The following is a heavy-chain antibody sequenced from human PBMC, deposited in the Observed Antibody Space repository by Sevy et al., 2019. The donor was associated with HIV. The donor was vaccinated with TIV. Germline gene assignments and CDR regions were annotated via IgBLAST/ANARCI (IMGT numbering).Heavy chain of an antibody. CDR3: ARAPSVRSGDDSLNWFAP. Sequence: TESLSLTCTVSGGSISAYHWSWIRQPPGKGLERIGYIHYTGSTKYNPSLESRVTISVDTSKNQFSLKLSSVTAADTAVYYCARAPSVRSGDDSLNWFAPWGQGTLVTVSS. CDR2: IHYTGST. V-gene: IGHV4-59*01. J-gene: IGHJ5*02. CDR1: GGSISAYH. D-gene: IGHD5-12*01.